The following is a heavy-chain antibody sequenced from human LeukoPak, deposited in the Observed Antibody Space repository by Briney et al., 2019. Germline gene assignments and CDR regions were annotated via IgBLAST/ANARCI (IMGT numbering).Heavy chain of an antibody. J-gene: IGHJ4*02. CDR1: GYSISIAYY. CDR2: IFRGGST. D-gene: IGHD3-3*01. V-gene: IGHV4-38-2*01. CDR3: ARYDSCGSGSTQLEY. Sequence: PSETLSLTCAVSGYSISIAYYWGWIRQPPGKGLEWIGRIFRGGSTSYNPSLMSRLTMSMDTSKNQFSLQLTSVTAADTAVYYCARYDSCGSGSTQLEYWGQGILVTISS.